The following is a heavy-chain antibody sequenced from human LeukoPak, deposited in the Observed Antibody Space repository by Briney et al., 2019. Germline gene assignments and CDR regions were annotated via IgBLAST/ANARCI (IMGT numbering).Heavy chain of an antibody. CDR3: ARYGNYYDSSGYGCDY. CDR1: GGTFSSYT. J-gene: IGHJ4*02. V-gene: IGHV1-69*02. Sequence: GASVKVSCKASGGTFSSYTISWVRQAPGQGLEWMGRIIPILGIANYAQKFQGRVTITADKSTSTACMELSSLRSEDTAVYYCARYGNYYDSSGYGCDYWGQGTLVTVSS. CDR2: IIPILGIA. D-gene: IGHD3-22*01.